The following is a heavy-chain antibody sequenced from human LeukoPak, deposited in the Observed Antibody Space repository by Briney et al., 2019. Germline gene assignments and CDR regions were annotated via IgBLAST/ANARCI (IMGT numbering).Heavy chain of an antibody. J-gene: IGHJ3*02. CDR1: GLTFCSYD. V-gene: IGHV3-13*01. D-gene: IGHD1-1*01. Sequence: GRSLRLSCAASGLTFCSYDMTWVRQAPGKSLECVSSIGASGDIYYTKLVKGRFTISRENSRKSFYLQMSSLRVDDTAVYVCALGAYWNDDKNAFHIWGPGTTVTVSS. CDR3: ALGAYWNDDKNAFHI. CDR2: IGASGDI.